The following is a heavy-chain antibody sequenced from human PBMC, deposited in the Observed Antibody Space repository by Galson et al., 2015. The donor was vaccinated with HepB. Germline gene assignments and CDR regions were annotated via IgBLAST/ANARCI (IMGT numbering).Heavy chain of an antibody. J-gene: IGHJ4*02. D-gene: IGHD3-10*01. CDR2: IDWDDDK. CDR3: ARNLLSGPFDY. CDR1: GFSLSTSGMR. V-gene: IGHV2-70*04. Sequence: PALVKPTQTLTLTCTFSGFSLSTSGMRVSWIRQPPGKALEWLARIDWDDDKFYSTSLKTRLTISKDTSKNQVVLTMTNMEPVDTATYYCARNLLSGPFDYWGQGTLVTVSS.